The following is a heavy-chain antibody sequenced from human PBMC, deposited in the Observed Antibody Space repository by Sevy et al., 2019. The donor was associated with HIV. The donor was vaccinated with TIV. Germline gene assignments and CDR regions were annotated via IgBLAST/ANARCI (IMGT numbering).Heavy chain of an antibody. CDR3: ARASDFLSGSIYYYYYMDV. V-gene: IGHV1-46*01. CDR1: GYTFTSYY. D-gene: IGHD3-3*01. J-gene: IGHJ6*03. CDR2: INPSGGST. Sequence: ASVKVSCKASGYTFTSYYMHWVRQAPGQGLEWMGIINPSGGSTSYAQKFQGRVTMTRDTSTSTVYMELSSLRSEDTAVYYCARASDFLSGSIYYYYYMDVWGKGTTVTVSS.